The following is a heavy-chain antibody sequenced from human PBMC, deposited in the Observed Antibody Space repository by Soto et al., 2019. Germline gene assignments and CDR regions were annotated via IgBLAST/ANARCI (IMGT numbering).Heavy chain of an antibody. J-gene: IGHJ4*02. Sequence: EVQLVESGGGLVQPGGSLRLSCAASGFTFSNFWMHWVRQAPGKGPVWVSRINSNGSSTSYADSVKGRFTISRDNAKVTLSLQMNSLRAEDTAVYSCARDRGDYFDFWGQGTMVTVSS. CDR3: ARDRGDYFDF. CDR1: GFTFSNFW. CDR2: INSNGSST. V-gene: IGHV3-74*01. D-gene: IGHD4-17*01.